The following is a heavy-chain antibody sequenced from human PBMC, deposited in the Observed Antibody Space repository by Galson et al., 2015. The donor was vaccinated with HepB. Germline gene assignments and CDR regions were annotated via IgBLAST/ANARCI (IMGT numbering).Heavy chain of an antibody. CDR1: GGTFSSYA. CDR3: ARTVETDGVNVSPVPYSSSWQLSGMDV. D-gene: IGHD6-13*01. J-gene: IGHJ6*02. CDR2: IIPIFGTA. Sequence: SVKVSCKASGGTFSSYAISWVRQAPGQGLEWMGGIIPIFGTANYAQKFQGRVTITADESTSTAYMELSSLRSEDTAVYYCARTVETDGVNVSPVPYSSSWQLSGMDVWGQGTTVTVSS. V-gene: IGHV1-69*13.